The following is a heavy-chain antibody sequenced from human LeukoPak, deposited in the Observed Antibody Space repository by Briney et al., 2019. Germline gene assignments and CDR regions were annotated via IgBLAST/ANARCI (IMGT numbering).Heavy chain of an antibody. CDR1: GGSFSGYY. CDR2: INHSGST. V-gene: IGHV4-34*01. Sequence: PSETLSLTCAVYGGSFSGYYWSWIRRPPGKGLEWIGEINHSGSTNYNPSLKSRVTISVDTSKNQFPLKLSSVTAADTAVYYCARGYANFDYWGQGTLVTVSS. J-gene: IGHJ4*02. CDR3: ARGYANFDY. D-gene: IGHD4-17*01.